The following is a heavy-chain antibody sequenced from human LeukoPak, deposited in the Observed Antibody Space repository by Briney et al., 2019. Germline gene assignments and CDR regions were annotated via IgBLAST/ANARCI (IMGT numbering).Heavy chain of an antibody. CDR3: ARHRHCSSTSCYGGDNWFDP. CDR2: IYASGST. CDR1: GGSIDSYY. V-gene: IGHV4-4*07. Sequence: SETLSLTCTVSGGSIDSYYWSWIRQPAGKGLEWIGRIYASGSTNYNPSLKGRVTLSVDTSKNQFSLKVNSVTAADTAAYYCARHRHCSSTSCYGGDNWFDPWGQGTLVTVSS. J-gene: IGHJ5*02. D-gene: IGHD2-2*01.